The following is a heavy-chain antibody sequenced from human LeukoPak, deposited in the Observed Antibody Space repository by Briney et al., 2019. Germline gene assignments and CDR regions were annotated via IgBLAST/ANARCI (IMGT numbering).Heavy chain of an antibody. CDR3: VRQSRIFGVTRPGYMDV. V-gene: IGHV4-39*01. J-gene: IGHJ6*03. Sequence: PSETLSLTCGVSGGSINTNTFSWGWIRQPPGKGLEWIGNVYSGSTMNNPSLKSRVTMSIDTSKSQFSLSLSSVTAADTAMYWCVRQSRIFGVTRPGYMDVWGKGIMVSVSS. CDR1: GGSINTNTFS. CDR2: VYSGST. D-gene: IGHD3-3*01.